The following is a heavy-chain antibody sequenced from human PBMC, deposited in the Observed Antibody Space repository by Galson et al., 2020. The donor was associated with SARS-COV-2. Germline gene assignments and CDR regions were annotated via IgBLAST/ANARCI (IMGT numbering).Heavy chain of an antibody. D-gene: IGHD3-22*01. CDR2: IWYDGSNK. J-gene: IGHJ1*01. Sequence: GGSLRLSCAASGFAFRSSGMHWVRQAPGKGLEWVAIIWYDGSNKYYADSVKGRFTISRDNSKNTLYLQMNSLRAEDTALYYCARANDYDTGGEDFQHWGQGTLVTVSS. V-gene: IGHV3-33*01. CDR3: ARANDYDTGGEDFQH. CDR1: GFAFRSSG.